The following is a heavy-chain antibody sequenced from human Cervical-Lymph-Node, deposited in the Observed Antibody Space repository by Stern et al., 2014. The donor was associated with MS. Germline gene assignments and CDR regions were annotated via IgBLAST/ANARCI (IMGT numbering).Heavy chain of an antibody. V-gene: IGHV3-33*01. CDR2: IWYDGSNK. CDR3: ARDSSKGGSNY. Sequence: QVQLVESGGGVVQPGRSLRLACAASGFTFSSYGMHWVRQAPAKGLEWAAVIWYDGSNKYYADSEKGRFTISRDNSKNTLYLQMNSLRAEDTAVYYCARDSSKGGSNYWGQGTLVTVSS. J-gene: IGHJ4*02. CDR1: GFTFSSYG. D-gene: IGHD2-2*01.